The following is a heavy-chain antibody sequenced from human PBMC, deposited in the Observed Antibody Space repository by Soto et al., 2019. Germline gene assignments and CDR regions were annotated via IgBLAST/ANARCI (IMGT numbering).Heavy chain of an antibody. Sequence: GKGLEWVSAISGSGGSTYYADSVKGRFTISRDNSKNTLYLQMNSLRAEDTAVYYCAKDRWSFQAEDAIRDLCTVLAFLLNCPSDL. J-gene: IGHJ2*01. D-gene: IGHD1-1*01. CDR3: AKDRWSFQAEDAIRDLCTVLAFLLNCPSDL. CDR2: ISGSGGST. V-gene: IGHV3-23*01.